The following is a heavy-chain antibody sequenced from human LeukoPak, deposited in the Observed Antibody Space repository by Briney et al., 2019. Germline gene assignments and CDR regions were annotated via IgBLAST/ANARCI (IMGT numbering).Heavy chain of an antibody. D-gene: IGHD3-22*01. CDR1: GGSMSGYY. CDR3: ASSYDSSGYYLYNWFDP. V-gene: IGHV4-59*01. J-gene: IGHJ5*02. CDR2: IHYSGTT. Sequence: PSETLSLTCTVSGGSMSGYYWSWIRQPPGKGLEWIGYIHYSGTTNYNPSLKSRVTISVDTSKNQFSLKLSSVTAADTAVYYCASSYDSSGYYLYNWFDPWGQGTLVTVSS.